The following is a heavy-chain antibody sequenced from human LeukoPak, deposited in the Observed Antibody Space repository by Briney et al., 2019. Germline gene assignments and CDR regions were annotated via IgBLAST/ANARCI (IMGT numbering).Heavy chain of an antibody. Sequence: GGSLRLSCAASGFTFSSYWMSWVRQAPGKGLEWVGNIKQDGSEKYYVDSVKGRFTISRDNAKTSLYLQMNRLRAEDTAVYYCARGIVATIDYFDYWGQGTLVTVSS. CDR1: GFTFSSYW. J-gene: IGHJ4*02. CDR2: IKQDGSEK. V-gene: IGHV3-7*03. D-gene: IGHD5-12*01. CDR3: ARGIVATIDYFDY.